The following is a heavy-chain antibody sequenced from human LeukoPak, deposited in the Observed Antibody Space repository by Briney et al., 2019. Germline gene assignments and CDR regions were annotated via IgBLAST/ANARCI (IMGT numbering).Heavy chain of an antibody. V-gene: IGHV4-39*01. CDR2: IYYSGST. J-gene: IGHJ4*02. D-gene: IGHD5-18*01. CDR3: ARLSGYSYGFDY. CDR1: GGSISSSSYY. Sequence: SETLSLTCTVSGGSISSSSYYWGWIRQPPGKGLEWIGSIYYSGSTYYNPSLKSRVTIFVDTSKNQFSLKLSSVTAADTAVYYCARLSGYSYGFDYWGQGTLVTVSS.